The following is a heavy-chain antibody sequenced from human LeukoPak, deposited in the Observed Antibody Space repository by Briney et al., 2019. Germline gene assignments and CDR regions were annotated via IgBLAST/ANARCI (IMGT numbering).Heavy chain of an antibody. V-gene: IGHV3-30*18. CDR1: GFTFTNYA. D-gene: IGHD4-17*01. CDR3: AKGYGDYDNDIDY. J-gene: IGHJ4*02. CDR2: ISSDGSKN. Sequence: GRSLRLSCAASGFTFTNYAMHWVRQTPGKGLEWVALISSDGSKNIYADPVKGRFTVSRDNSKNTLYLQMNSLRAEDTAVYYCAKGYGDYDNDIDYWGQGTLVTVSS.